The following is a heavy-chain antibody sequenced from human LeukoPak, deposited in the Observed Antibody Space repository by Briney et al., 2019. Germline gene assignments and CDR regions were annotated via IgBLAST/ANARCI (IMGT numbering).Heavy chain of an antibody. J-gene: IGHJ4*02. CDR1: GGSISSSSYY. CDR3: ASRPSNGWYRGDY. CDR2: IYYGGST. D-gene: IGHD6-19*01. Sequence: SETLSLTCTVSGGSISSSSYYWGWIRQPPGKGLEWIGSIYYGGSTYYNPSLKSRVTISVDTSKNQFSLKLSSVTAADTAVYYCASRPSNGWYRGDYWGQGTLVTVSS. V-gene: IGHV4-39*07.